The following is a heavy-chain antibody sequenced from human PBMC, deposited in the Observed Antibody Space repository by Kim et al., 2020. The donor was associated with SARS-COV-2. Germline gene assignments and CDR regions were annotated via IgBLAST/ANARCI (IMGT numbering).Heavy chain of an antibody. J-gene: IGHJ5*02. CDR3: ARHASVPVIRHGFDT. Sequence: SETLSLTCSVSGDSVSGSYWSWIRLPPGKGLEWVAYISPIGTTLYSRSLSSRVILSRDTSKNQIYLTLRSVTASDTAFYYCARHASVPVIRHGFDTWGQG. CDR2: ISPIGTT. CDR1: GDSVSGSY. D-gene: IGHD3-3*01. V-gene: IGHV4-4*09.